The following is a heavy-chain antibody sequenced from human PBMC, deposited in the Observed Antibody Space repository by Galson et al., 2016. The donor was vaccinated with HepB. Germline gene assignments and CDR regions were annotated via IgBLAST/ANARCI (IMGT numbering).Heavy chain of an antibody. J-gene: IGHJ3*02. CDR3: ARTIVSAAPGAFDI. CDR1: GDSISSYY. V-gene: IGHV4-4*07. CDR2: IYSSGST. D-gene: IGHD2-2*01. Sequence: SETLSLTCTVSGDSISSYYWSWIRQPAGKGLEWIGRIYSSGSTNYNPSLKSRVTMPVDTSKNQFSLKLSSVTGADTAVYYCARTIVSAAPGAFDIWGQGTMVTVSS.